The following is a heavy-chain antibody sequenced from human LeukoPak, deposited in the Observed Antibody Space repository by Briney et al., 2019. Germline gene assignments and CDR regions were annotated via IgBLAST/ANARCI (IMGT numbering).Heavy chain of an antibody. D-gene: IGHD6-13*01. CDR2: ISYSGST. V-gene: IGHV4-59*08. Sequence: PSETLSLTCTVSGGSISSYFWSWVRQPPGKGLEWFGYISYSGSTNYNPSLKSRVTISVDTSKNQFSLKLSSVTAADTAVYYCARHSVAAAGFDYWGQGTLVTVSS. CDR3: ARHSVAAAGFDY. CDR1: GGSISSYF. J-gene: IGHJ4*02.